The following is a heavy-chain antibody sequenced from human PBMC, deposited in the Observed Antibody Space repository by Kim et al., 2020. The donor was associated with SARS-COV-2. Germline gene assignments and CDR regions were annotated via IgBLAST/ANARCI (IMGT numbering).Heavy chain of an antibody. V-gene: IGHV1-2*06. CDR2: INPNSGVT. J-gene: IGHJ6*02. CDR3: ARDREPYCSGGTCYGMDV. Sequence: ASVKVSCKASGYTFTGYNIHWVRQAPGQGLEWMGRINPNSGVTSYAQRLQGRVTMTRATSITTAYMELSSLTSDDTAVYYCARDREPYCSGGTCYGMDVWGQGTTVTVSS. D-gene: IGHD2-15*01. CDR1: GYTFTGYN.